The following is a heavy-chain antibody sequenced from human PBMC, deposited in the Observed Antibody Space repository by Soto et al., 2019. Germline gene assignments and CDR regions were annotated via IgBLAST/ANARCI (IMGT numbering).Heavy chain of an antibody. V-gene: IGHV3-30*18. D-gene: IGHD6-13*01. CDR1: GFTFISYG. CDR2: ISYDGSNK. CDR3: AKDRRIAAAGTTRYYYYGMDV. J-gene: IGHJ6*02. Sequence: PGGSLRLSCAASGFTFISYGMHRVRQAPGKGLEWVAVISYDGSNKYYADSVKGRFTISRDNSKNTLYLQMNSLRAEDTAVYYCAKDRRIAAAGTTRYYYYGMDVWGQGTTVTVSS.